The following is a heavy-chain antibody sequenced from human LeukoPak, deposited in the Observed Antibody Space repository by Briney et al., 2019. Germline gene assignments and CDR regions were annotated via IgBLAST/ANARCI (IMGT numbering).Heavy chain of an antibody. CDR2: INPKSGRT. Sequence: ASVKVSCKTYGYTFTNYDINWVRQATGQGLEWMGWINPKSGRTGYAQNFQGRVTITRNTSISIAYMELSSLSSEDTAVYYCARETSSRYFDNWGQGTLLTVSS. J-gene: IGHJ4*02. CDR1: GYTFTNYD. V-gene: IGHV1-8*03. CDR3: ARETSSRYFDN.